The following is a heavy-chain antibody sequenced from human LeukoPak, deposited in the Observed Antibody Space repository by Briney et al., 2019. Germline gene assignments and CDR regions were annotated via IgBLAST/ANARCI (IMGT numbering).Heavy chain of an antibody. D-gene: IGHD6-13*01. V-gene: IGHV3-21*01. Sequence: GGSLRLSCAASGFTFSNFAMTWVRQAPGKGLEWVSSIVGSSSTYYADSLKGRFTISRDNAKNSLYLQMNSLRAEDTAVYYCARIGAGSSRDYWGQGTLVPVPS. J-gene: IGHJ4*02. CDR2: IVGSSST. CDR3: ARIGAGSSRDY. CDR1: GFTFSNFA.